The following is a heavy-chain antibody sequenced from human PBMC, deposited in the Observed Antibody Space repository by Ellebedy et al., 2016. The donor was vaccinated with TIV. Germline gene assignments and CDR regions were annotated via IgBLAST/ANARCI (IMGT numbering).Heavy chain of an antibody. V-gene: IGHV4-59*01. CDR2: IHYSGST. Sequence: PSETLSLTCTVSGGSITSYYWSWIRQTPGKGLEWIGYIHYSGSTYYNSSLKSRVSISIDTSMNQFSLEVTSGTAADTAVYFWARVGYGYISWGQGTQVTVSS. D-gene: IGHD5-18*01. CDR1: GGSITSYY. CDR3: ARVGYGYIS. J-gene: IGHJ5*02.